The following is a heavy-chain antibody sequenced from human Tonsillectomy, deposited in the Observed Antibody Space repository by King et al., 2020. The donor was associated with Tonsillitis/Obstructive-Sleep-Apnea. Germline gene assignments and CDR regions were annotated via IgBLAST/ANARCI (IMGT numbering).Heavy chain of an antibody. CDR2: ISWNSGSI. D-gene: IGHD4-17*01. Sequence: VQLVESGGGLVQPGRSLRLSCAASGFTFDDYVMYWVRQAPGKGLEWVSGISWNSGSIGYADSVKGRFTISRDNAKNSLYLQMNSLRPEDTALYYCAKEMAYGDSPRAVFDIWGQGTMVTVSS. CDR1: GFTFDDYV. CDR3: AKEMAYGDSPRAVFDI. J-gene: IGHJ3*02. V-gene: IGHV3-9*01.